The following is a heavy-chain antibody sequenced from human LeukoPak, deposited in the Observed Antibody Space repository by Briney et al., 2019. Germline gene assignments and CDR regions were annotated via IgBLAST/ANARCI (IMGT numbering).Heavy chain of an antibody. V-gene: IGHV4-39*01. CDR2: IYYSGST. J-gene: IGHJ4*02. CDR1: GGSISSSSYY. D-gene: IGHD5-18*01. Sequence: SETLSLTCTVSGGSISSSSYYWGWIRQPPGKGLEWIGSIYYSGSTCYNPSLKSRVTISVDTSKNQFSLKLSSVTAADTAVYYCARPTRGYSYGYRYWGQGTLVTVSS. CDR3: ARPTRGYSYGYRY.